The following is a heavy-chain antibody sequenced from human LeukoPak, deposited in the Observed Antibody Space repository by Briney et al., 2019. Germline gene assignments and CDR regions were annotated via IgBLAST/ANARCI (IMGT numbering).Heavy chain of an antibody. J-gene: IGHJ6*03. CDR2: INHSGST. CDR1: GGSVSSYY. D-gene: IGHD6-6*01. CDR3: ARGRREQLVFGHYYYYYYYMDV. V-gene: IGHV4-34*01. Sequence: SETLSLTCTVSGGSVSSYYWSWIRQPPGKGLEWIGEINHSGSTNYNPSLKSRVTISVDTSKNQFSLKLSSVTAADTAVYYCARGRREQLVFGHYYYYYYYMDVWGKGTTVTVSS.